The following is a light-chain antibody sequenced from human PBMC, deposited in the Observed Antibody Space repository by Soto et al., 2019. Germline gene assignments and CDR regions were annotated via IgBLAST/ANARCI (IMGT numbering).Light chain of an antibody. CDR1: SSNIGNNY. V-gene: IGLV1-51*01. CDR3: GTWDGSLSGYV. CDR2: DNN. J-gene: IGLJ1*01. Sequence: QSVLTQPPSVSAAPGQKVTISCSGSSSNIGNNYVSWYQQLPGTAPRLLIYDNNKRPSGIPDRFSGSKSGSSATLGITGLQTGDEADYYCGTWDGSLSGYVFGTGTKGTVL.